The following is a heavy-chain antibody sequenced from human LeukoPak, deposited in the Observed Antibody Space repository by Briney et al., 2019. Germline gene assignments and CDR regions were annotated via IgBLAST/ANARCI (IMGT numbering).Heavy chain of an antibody. CDR2: IYTSGST. CDR3: ARLDSGVRAFDI. Sequence: SETLSLTCTVSGGSISSGSYYWSWIRQPAGKGLEWIGRIYTSGSTNYNPSLKSRVTISVDTSKNQLSLKLSSVTAADTAVYYCARLDSGVRAFDIWGQGTMVTVSS. J-gene: IGHJ3*02. V-gene: IGHV4-61*02. D-gene: IGHD1-26*01. CDR1: GGSISSGSYY.